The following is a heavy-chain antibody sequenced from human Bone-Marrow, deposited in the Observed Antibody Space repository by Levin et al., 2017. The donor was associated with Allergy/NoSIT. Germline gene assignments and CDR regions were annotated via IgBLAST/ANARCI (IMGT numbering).Heavy chain of an antibody. CDR1: GFTFSSYW. V-gene: IGHV3-7*01. CDR2: IKQDGSEK. Sequence: GGSLRLSCAASGFTFSSYWMSWVRQAPGKGLEWVANIKQDGSEKYYVDSVKGRFTISRDNAKNSLYLQMNSLRAEDTAVYYCASSSIAVAPNYYYYGMDVWGQGTTVTVSS. CDR3: ASSSIAVAPNYYYYGMDV. J-gene: IGHJ6*02. D-gene: IGHD6-19*01.